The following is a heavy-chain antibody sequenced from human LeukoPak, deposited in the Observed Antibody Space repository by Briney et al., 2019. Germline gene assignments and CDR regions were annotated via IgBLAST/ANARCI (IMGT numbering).Heavy chain of an antibody. CDR3: ARSATGPDV. CDR2: IDPYSGGA. J-gene: IGHJ6*02. CDR1: GYTFTGHY. V-gene: IGHV1-2*02. Sequence: ASVKVSCKASGYTFTGHYMHWVRQPPGQGLEWMGWIDPYSGGASYAQKFQGRVTMTRDTSISTAYMELSSLRSDDTAVYYCARSATGPDVWGQGTTVTVSS.